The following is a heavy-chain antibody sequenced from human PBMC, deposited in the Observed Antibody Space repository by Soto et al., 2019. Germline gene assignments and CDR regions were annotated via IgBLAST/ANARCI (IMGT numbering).Heavy chain of an antibody. Sequence: PGESLKISCKGSGYRFPSYWIAWVRQMPGKGLEWMGIIYPGDSDTRYSPSFEGQVTISADKSNSTAYLQWSSLKASDTAMYYCARQGSNGAYYYYGMDVWGQGTTVTVSS. CDR3: ARQGSNGAYYYYGMDV. D-gene: IGHD3-16*01. J-gene: IGHJ6*02. V-gene: IGHV5-51*01. CDR2: IYPGDSDT. CDR1: GYRFPSYW.